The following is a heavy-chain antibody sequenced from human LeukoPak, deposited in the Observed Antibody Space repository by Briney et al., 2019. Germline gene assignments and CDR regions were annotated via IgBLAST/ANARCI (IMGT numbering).Heavy chain of an antibody. V-gene: IGHV3-21*01. D-gene: IGHD3-10*01. CDR2: ISSSSSYI. CDR1: GFTFSSYS. Sequence: GGSLRLSCAASGFTFSSYSMNWVRQAPGKGLEWVSSISSSSSYIYYADSVKGRFTISRDNAKNSLYLQMHSLRAEDTAVYYCARVGLGSRFDYWGQGTLVTVSS. CDR3: ARVGLGSRFDY. J-gene: IGHJ4*02.